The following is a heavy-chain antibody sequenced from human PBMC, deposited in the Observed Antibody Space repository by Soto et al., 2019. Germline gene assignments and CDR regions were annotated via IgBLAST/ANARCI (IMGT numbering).Heavy chain of an antibody. CDR3: ARDPGITSAFDI. V-gene: IGHV3-21*01. J-gene: IGHJ3*02. D-gene: IGHD3-10*01. CDR2: ISSSSSYI. Sequence: EVQLVESGGGLVKPGGSLRLSRAVSGFTFSSYSLNWVRQAPGKGLEWVSSISSSSSYIYYADSVKGRFTISRDNAKNSLYLQMNSLRAEDTAVNYCARDPGITSAFDIWGQGTMVTVSS. CDR1: GFTFSSYS.